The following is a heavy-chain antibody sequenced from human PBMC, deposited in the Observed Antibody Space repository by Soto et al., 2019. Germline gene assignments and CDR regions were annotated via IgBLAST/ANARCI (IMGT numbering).Heavy chain of an antibody. CDR3: VHPRSTVQIPPT. D-gene: IGHD4-17*01. CDR1: GFTFNRYG. CDR2: ISASGDNT. V-gene: IGHV3-23*01. J-gene: IGHJ5*02. Sequence: PGGSLRLSCAASGFTFNRYGMSWVRQAPGKGLEWVSAISASGDNTYYADSVKGRFTISRDNSKNTLYLQMSSLRAVDTAVYYCVHPRSTVQIPPTWGQGTLVTVSS.